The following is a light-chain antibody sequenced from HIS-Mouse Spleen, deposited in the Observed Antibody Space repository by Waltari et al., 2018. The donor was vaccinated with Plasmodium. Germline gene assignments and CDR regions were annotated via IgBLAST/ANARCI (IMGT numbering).Light chain of an antibody. V-gene: IGLV3-25*03. CDR1: ALPKKY. J-gene: IGLJ1*01. Sequence: SYELTQPPSVSVSPGQTARIHCSGDALPKKYADWYQQKPGQAPVLVIYKDSERPSGIPERFSGSSSGTTVTLTISGVQAEDEADYYCQSADSSGTYVFGTGTKVTVL. CDR2: KDS. CDR3: QSADSSGTYV.